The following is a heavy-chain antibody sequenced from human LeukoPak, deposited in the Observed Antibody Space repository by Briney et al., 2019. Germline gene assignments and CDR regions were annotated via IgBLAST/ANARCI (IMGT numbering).Heavy chain of an antibody. CDR3: ARSAVAGEYWYFDL. CDR2: ISYDGSNK. J-gene: IGHJ2*01. V-gene: IGHV3-30*03. Sequence: QSGGSLRLSCAASGFTFSSYGMHWVRQAPGKGLEWVAVISYDGSNKYYADSVKGRFTISRDNSKNTLYLQMNSLRAEDTAVYYCARSAVAGEYWYFDLWGRGTLVTVSS. D-gene: IGHD6-19*01. CDR1: GFTFSSYG.